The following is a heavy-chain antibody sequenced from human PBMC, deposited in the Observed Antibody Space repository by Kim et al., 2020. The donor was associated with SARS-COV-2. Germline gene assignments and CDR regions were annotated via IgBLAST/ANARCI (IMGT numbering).Heavy chain of an antibody. V-gene: IGHV4-30-2*01. J-gene: IGHJ4*02. Sequence: YYNPSLKSRVTISVDRSKNQFSLKLSSVTAADTAVYYCASGRGVPAAVDYWGQGTLVTVSS. CDR3: ASGRGVPAAVDY. D-gene: IGHD2-2*01.